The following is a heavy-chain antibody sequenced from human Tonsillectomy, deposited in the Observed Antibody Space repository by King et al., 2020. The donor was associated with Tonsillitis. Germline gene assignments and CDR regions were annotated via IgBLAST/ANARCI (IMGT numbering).Heavy chain of an antibody. CDR3: ARLLWFGEWN. D-gene: IGHD3-10*01. J-gene: IGHJ4*02. CDR1: GGSISSSSYY. CDR2: IYYTGST. V-gene: IGHV4-39*01. Sequence: QLQESGPGLVKSSETLSLTCTVSGGSISSSSYYWGWIRQPPGKGMEWMGSIYYTGSTYYTPSLKSRVTISVDNSKNQFSLKLSSVTAADTAVYYCARLLWFGEWNWGQGSLVTVSS.